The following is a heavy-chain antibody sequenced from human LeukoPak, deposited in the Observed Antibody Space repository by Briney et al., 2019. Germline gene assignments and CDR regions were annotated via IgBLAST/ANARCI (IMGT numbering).Heavy chain of an antibody. CDR2: MSGSAGNT. CDR1: GFTINSCA. CDR3: AKDGEGFLEWSPPLGY. J-gene: IGHJ4*02. D-gene: IGHD3-3*01. V-gene: IGHV3-23*01. Sequence: GGSLRLSCAVSGFTINSCAMSWVRQAPGKGLEWVSAMSGSAGNTYYADSVRGRITISRDSSKNMLYLGMNSLRAEDTAVYYCAKDGEGFLEWSPPLGYWGQGTPVTVSS.